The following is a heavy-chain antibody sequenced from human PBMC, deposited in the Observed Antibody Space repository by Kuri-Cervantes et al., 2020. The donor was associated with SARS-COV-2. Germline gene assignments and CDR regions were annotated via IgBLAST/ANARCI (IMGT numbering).Heavy chain of an antibody. J-gene: IGHJ4*02. Sequence: SETLSLTCTVSGGSISSYYWSWIRQPPGKGLEWIGYIYYSGSTNYNPSLKSRVTISVDTSKNQFSLKLSSVTAADTAVYYCARCTGYSSSWYPDYFDYWGQGTLVTVSS. CDR2: IYYSGST. CDR1: GGSISSYY. V-gene: IGHV4-59*08. D-gene: IGHD6-13*01. CDR3: ARCTGYSSSWYPDYFDY.